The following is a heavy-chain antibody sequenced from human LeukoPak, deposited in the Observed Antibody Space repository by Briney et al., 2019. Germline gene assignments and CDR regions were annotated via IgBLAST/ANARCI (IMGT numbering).Heavy chain of an antibody. CDR3: AKRQSGWYDY. D-gene: IGHD6-19*01. Sequence: GGSLRLSCAVSGFTFSSYWMSWVRQAPGKGLEWVSAISGSGGSTYYADSVKGRFTISRDNSKNTLYLQMNSLRAEDTAVYYCAKRQSGWYDYWGQGTLVTVSS. CDR2: ISGSGGST. CDR1: GFTFSSYW. J-gene: IGHJ4*02. V-gene: IGHV3-23*01.